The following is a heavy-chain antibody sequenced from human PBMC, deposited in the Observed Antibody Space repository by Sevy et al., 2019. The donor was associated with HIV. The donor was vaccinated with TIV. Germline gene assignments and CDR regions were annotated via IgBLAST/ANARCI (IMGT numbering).Heavy chain of an antibody. V-gene: IGHV3-23*01. CDR1: GFTFSSYA. CDR2: ISGSGGST. CDR3: AGDYFGSGNYYNPFGY. J-gene: IGHJ4*02. D-gene: IGHD3-10*01. Sequence: GGSLRLSCAASGFTFSSYAMSWVRQAPGKGLEWVSAISGSGGSTDYADSVKGRFTISRDNSKNTLYLQMNSLRAEETAVYYCAGDYFGSGNYYNPFGYWGQGTLVTVSS.